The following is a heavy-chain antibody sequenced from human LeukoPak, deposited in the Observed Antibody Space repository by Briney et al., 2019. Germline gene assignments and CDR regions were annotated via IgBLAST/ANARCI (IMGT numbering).Heavy chain of an antibody. Sequence: PGGSLRLSCAASGFSFSDYYMSWIRQAPGKGLEGVSYISSSSSTNYADSVKGRFTISRDNAKNSLYLQMNSLRAEDTAVYYCARDRRVSGFDYWGQGTLVTVSS. CDR2: ISSSSST. CDR3: ARDRRVSGFDY. J-gene: IGHJ4*02. V-gene: IGHV3-11*05. CDR1: GFSFSDYY.